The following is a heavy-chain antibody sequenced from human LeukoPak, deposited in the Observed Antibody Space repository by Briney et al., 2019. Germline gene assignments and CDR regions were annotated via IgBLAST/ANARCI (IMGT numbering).Heavy chain of an antibody. CDR1: GGSFSGYY. J-gene: IGHJ4*02. V-gene: IGHV4-34*01. D-gene: IGHD6-13*01. Sequence: SETLSLTCAVYGGSFSGYYWSWIRQPPGKGLEWIGEINHSGSTNYNPSLKSRVTISVDTSKNQFSLKLSSVTAADTAVYYCVLSITITAAGLFDYWGQGTLVTVSP. CDR2: INHSGST. CDR3: VLSITITAAGLFDY.